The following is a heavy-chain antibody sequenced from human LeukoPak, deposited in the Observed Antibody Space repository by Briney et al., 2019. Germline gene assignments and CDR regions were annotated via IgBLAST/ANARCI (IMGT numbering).Heavy chain of an antibody. CDR2: IRTKTEGGTA. CDR1: GFAFSSYS. J-gene: IGHJ4*02. Sequence: GGSLRLSCAASGFAFSSYSMNWVRQAPGKGLEWVGRIRTKTEGGTADFAAPVKGRFDISRDDAENTVYLQMTSLKSEDTAVYYCNVQLKRFTGYFDYWGQGTLATVSS. CDR3: NVQLKRFTGYFDY. D-gene: IGHD1-1*01. V-gene: IGHV3-15*01.